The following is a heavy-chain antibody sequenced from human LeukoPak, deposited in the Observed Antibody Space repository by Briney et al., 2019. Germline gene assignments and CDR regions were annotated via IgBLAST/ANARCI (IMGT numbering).Heavy chain of an antibody. J-gene: IGHJ4*02. V-gene: IGHV3-48*03. CDR1: GFTFSSYE. D-gene: IGHD5-18*01. CDR2: ISSSGSTI. Sequence: PWGSLRLSCAASGFTFSSYEMNWVRQAPGKGLEWVSYISSSGSTIYYADSVKGRFTISRDNAKNSLYLQMNSLRAEDTAVYYCARDTYMVTWLDYWGQGTLVTVSS. CDR3: ARDTYMVTWLDY.